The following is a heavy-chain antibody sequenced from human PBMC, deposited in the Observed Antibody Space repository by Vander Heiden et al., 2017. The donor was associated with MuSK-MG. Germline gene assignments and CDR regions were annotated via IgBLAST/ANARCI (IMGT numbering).Heavy chain of an antibody. Sequence: EVQLVESGGGLVKPGGSLRLSCAASGFAFSSYTLTWVRQAPAKGLEWVSSISSTGVYRYQTDSVKGRFTVSRDNARNSLYLQMKSLRVEDTAVYYWATVHNSGSLREWVQGTLVYVSS. D-gene: IGHD1-26*01. CDR3: ATVHNSGSLRE. CDR2: ISSTGVYR. CDR1: GFAFSSYT. J-gene: IGHJ4*02. V-gene: IGHV3-21*02.